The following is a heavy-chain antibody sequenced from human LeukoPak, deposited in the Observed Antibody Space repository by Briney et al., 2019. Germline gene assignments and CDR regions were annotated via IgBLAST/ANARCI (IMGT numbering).Heavy chain of an antibody. CDR2: IKQDGSEK. V-gene: IGHV3-7*01. Sequence: GGSLRLSCAASGFTFSSYWMSWVRQAPGKGLEWVANIKQDGSEKYHVDSVKGRFTISRDNAKNSLYLQMNSLRAEDTAVYYCARDSTSYYDFWSGYYSGLNAFDIWGQGTMVTVSS. J-gene: IGHJ3*02. CDR3: ARDSTSYYDFWSGYYSGLNAFDI. CDR1: GFTFSSYW. D-gene: IGHD3-3*01.